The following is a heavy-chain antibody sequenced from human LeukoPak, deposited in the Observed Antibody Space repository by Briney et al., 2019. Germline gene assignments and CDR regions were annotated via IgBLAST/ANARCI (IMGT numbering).Heavy chain of an antibody. V-gene: IGHV4-38-2*01. CDR1: GYSFTSGHY. D-gene: IGHD2-2*01. CDR3: ERYCNSTTCMLRGFDY. CDR2: IYHTGSA. J-gene: IGHJ4*02. Sequence: PSETLSLTCSVSGYSFTSGHYWGWIRQPPGKGLEWIANIYHTGSAHYNPSLKSRVTISVDTSKNHFSLKLSSVTASDTGAYYCERYCNSTTCMLRGFDYWGQGLLVTVSS.